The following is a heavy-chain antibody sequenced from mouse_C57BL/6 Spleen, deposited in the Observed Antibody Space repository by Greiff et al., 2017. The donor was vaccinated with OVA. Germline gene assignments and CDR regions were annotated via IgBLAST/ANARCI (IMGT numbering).Heavy chain of an antibody. Sequence: EVKLVESGGGLVQPGGSLSLSCAASGFTFTAYYMSWVRQPPGKALEWLGFIRNKANGYTTEYSASVKGRFTISRDNSQSILYLQMNALRAEDSATYYCARSNYYGSSPYWYFDVWGTGTTVTVSS. D-gene: IGHD1-1*01. J-gene: IGHJ1*03. CDR1: GFTFTAYY. CDR3: ARSNYYGSSPYWYFDV. CDR2: IRNKANGYTT. V-gene: IGHV7-3*01.